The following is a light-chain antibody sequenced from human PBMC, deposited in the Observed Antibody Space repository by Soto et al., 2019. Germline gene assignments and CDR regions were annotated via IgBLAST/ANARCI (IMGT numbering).Light chain of an antibody. CDR2: GAS. J-gene: IGKJ1*01. Sequence: EIVLTQSPGTLSLSPGERATLSCRAGQSVSRYLAWYQQRPGQAPRLLIYGASNRATGIPDRFSGSGSGTDFTLTISRLEPEDFAVYYCQQYGSSGTFGQGTKVDIK. CDR1: QSVSRY. CDR3: QQYGSSGT. V-gene: IGKV3-20*01.